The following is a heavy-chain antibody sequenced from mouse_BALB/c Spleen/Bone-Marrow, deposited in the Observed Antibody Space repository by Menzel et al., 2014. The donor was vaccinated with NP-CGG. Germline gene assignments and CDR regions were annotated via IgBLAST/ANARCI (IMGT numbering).Heavy chain of an antibody. CDR2: IWAGGNT. Sequence: VMLVESGPGLVAPSQRLSITCTVSGFSLTSYGVHWVRQPPGEGLEWLGVIWAGGNTNYNSALMSRLNISKDNSKSQVFLKMNSLQTDDTAMYYCARTLRWYFDVWGAGTAVTVSS. CDR1: GFSLTSYG. CDR3: ARTLRWYFDV. J-gene: IGHJ1*01. V-gene: IGHV2-9*02.